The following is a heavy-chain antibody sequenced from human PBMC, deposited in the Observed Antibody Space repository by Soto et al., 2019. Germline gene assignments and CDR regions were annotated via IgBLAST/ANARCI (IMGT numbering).Heavy chain of an antibody. CDR1: GLRFSRAW. Sequence: EVQLVESGGGLVKPGGSLRLSCAASGLRFSRAWMSWVRQAPGKGLEWVGRIKSKADGGTTGYVAPVKGRFTISRDDSKNTVFLQMSSLKTEDTAVYYCTTDGGIAVRPLFDYWGQGTLVTVSP. J-gene: IGHJ4*02. CDR3: TTDGGIAVRPLFDY. CDR2: IKSKADGGTT. D-gene: IGHD6-6*01. V-gene: IGHV3-15*01.